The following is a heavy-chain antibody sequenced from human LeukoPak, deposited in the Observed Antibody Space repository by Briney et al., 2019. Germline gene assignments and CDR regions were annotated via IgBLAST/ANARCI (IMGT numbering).Heavy chain of an antibody. D-gene: IGHD5-12*01. CDR3: ARDKGYSGYDSAAYY. CDR1: GPTFSVLY. V-gene: IGHV3-11*01. J-gene: IGHJ4*02. CDR2: ISSSGSTI. Sequence: GGSLRLSCAASGPTFSVLYTRWLRHAPGKGLEWVSYISSSGSTIYYADSVKGRFTISRDNATNSLYLQMNSRRAEDTAVYYCARDKGYSGYDSAAYYWGQGTLVTVSS.